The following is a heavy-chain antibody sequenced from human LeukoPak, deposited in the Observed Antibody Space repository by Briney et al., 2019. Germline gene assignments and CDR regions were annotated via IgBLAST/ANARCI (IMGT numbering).Heavy chain of an antibody. CDR3: ARDLGGDYRFDY. J-gene: IGHJ4*02. D-gene: IGHD4-17*01. V-gene: IGHV3-21*01. Sequence: GGSLRLSCAASEFTFSTYSMDWVRQAPGKGLEWVSSISSGSGYIFYADSVNGRFTISRDNAKNSLYLQMNSLRAEDMAVYYCARDLGGDYRFDYWGQGTLVTVSS. CDR2: ISSGSGYI. CDR1: EFTFSTYS.